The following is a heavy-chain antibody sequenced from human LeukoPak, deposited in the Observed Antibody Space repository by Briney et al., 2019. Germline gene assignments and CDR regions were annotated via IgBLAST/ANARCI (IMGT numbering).Heavy chain of an antibody. CDR2: ISAYNGNT. CDR3: ARDRGLHLGELSLYDY. J-gene: IGHJ4*02. Sequence: ASVKVSCKASGYTFTSYGISWVRQAPGQGLEWMGWISAYNGNTNYAQKLQGRVTMTTDTSTSTAYTELRSLRSDDTAVYYCARDRGLHLGELSLYDYWGQGTLVTVSS. D-gene: IGHD3-16*02. CDR1: GYTFTSYG. V-gene: IGHV1-18*01.